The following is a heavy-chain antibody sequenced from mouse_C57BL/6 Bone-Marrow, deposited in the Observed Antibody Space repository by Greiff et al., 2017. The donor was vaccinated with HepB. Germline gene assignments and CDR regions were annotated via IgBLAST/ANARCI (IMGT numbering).Heavy chain of an antibody. D-gene: IGHD1-1*01. CDR1: GFTFSSYA. CDR3: ARDPYYFYYAMDY. V-gene: IGHV5-4*01. J-gene: IGHJ4*01. CDR2: ISDGGSYT. Sequence: EVNLVESGGGLVKPGGSLKLSCAASGFTFSSYAMSWVRQTPEKRLEWVATISDGGSYTYYPDNVKGRFTISRDNAKNNLYLQMSHLKSEDTAMYYCARDPYYFYYAMDYWGQGTSVTVSS.